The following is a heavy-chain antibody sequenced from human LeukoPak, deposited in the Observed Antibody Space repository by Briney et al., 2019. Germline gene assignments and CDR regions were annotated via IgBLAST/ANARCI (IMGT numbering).Heavy chain of an antibody. CDR1: GFTFSSYA. J-gene: IGHJ4*02. CDR3: AKESSGSWYHLIDFDY. Sequence: GGSLRLSCAASGFTFSSYAMSWVRQAPGKGLEWVSAISGSGGSTYYADSVKGRFTISRDNSKNTLYLQMNSLRAEDTAVYYCAKESSGSWYHLIDFDYWGQGTLVTVSS. V-gene: IGHV3-23*01. D-gene: IGHD6-13*01. CDR2: ISGSGGST.